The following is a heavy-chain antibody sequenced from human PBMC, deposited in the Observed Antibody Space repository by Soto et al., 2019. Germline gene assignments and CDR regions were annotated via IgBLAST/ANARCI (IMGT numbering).Heavy chain of an antibody. J-gene: IGHJ3*02. CDR3: ARVWGGAFDI. CDR1: GGSISSYY. CDR2: FFYIGST. D-gene: IGHD3-10*01. Sequence: SETLSLTCTVSGGSISSYYWSWIRQPPGKGLEWNGYFFYIGSTNYTPSLKIRFTFSVDTSKNHFSLKLSFVTAADTAVYYCARVWGGAFDIWGQGTMVTVSS. V-gene: IGHV4-59*01.